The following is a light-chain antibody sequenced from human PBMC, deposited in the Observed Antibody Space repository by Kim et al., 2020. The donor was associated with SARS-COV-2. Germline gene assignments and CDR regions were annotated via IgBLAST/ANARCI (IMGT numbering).Light chain of an antibody. CDR1: SSDVGGYNY. CDR2: DVS. CDR3: CSYAGSYVV. J-gene: IGLJ2*01. Sequence: PGQSVNISCNGTSSDVGGYNYVSWYQQHPGKAPKLMIYDVSKRPSGVPDRFSGSKSGNTASLTISGLQAEDEADYYCCSYAGSYVVFGGGTQLTVL. V-gene: IGLV2-11*01.